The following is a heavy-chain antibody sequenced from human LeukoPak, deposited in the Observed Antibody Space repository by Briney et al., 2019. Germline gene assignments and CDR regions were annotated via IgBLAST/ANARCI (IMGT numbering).Heavy chain of an antibody. D-gene: IGHD6-13*01. J-gene: IGHJ4*02. Sequence: LGESLKISCKGSGYSFTSYWIGWVRQMPGKGLGWMGIIYPGDSDTRYSPSFQGQVTISADKSISTAYLQWSSLKASDTAMYYCARTYSSSWYYFDYWGQGTLVTVSS. CDR2: IYPGDSDT. CDR3: ARTYSSSWYYFDY. CDR1: GYSFTSYW. V-gene: IGHV5-51*01.